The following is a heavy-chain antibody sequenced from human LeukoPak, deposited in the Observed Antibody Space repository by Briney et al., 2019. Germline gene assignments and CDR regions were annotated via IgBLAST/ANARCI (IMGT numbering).Heavy chain of an antibody. D-gene: IGHD6-13*01. V-gene: IGHV1-2*02. CDR1: GYTFTAYY. CDR2: INPNSGGT. J-gene: IGHJ4*02. Sequence: ASVKVSCKASGYTFTAYYMHWVRQAPGQGLEWMGWINPNSGGTNYAQKFQGRVTMTRDTSISTAYMELSRLRSDDTAVYYCARDLYHGIAAAGSDYWGQGTLVTVSS. CDR3: ARDLYHGIAAAGSDY.